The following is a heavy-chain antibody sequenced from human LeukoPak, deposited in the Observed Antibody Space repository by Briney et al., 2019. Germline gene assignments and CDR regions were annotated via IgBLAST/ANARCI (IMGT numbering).Heavy chain of an antibody. CDR2: ISSSSSTI. V-gene: IGHV3-48*01. J-gene: IGHJ4*02. CDR1: GFTFSSYS. Sequence: PGGSLRLSCAASGFTFSSYSMNWVRQAPGRGVEGVSYISSSSSTIYYADSVKGRFTISRDNAKNSLYLQMNSLRAEDTAVYYCAKRGSSWYIDYWGQGTLVTVSS. CDR3: AKRGSSWYIDY. D-gene: IGHD6-13*01.